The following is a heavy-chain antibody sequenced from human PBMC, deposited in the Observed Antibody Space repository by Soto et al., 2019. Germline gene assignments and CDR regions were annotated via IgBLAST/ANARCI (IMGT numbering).Heavy chain of an antibody. J-gene: IGHJ4*02. Sequence: GGSLRLSCAASGFTSSSYWMSWVRQAPGKGLEWVANIKQDGSEKYYVDSVKGRFTISRDHAKNSLYLQMNSLRAEDTAVYYCARDRRLLWFGALLDYFDYWGQGTLVTVSS. CDR3: ARDRRLLWFGALLDYFDY. V-gene: IGHV3-7*01. CDR1: GFTSSSYW. D-gene: IGHD3-10*01. CDR2: IKQDGSEK.